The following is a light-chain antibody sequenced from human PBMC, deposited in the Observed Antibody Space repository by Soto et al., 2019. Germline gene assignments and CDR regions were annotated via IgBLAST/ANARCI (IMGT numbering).Light chain of an antibody. CDR1: QTVRDN. J-gene: IGKJ4*01. V-gene: IGKV3D-15*01. Sequence: EVVMTQSPATLSVSPGERATLPCRASQTVRDNLGWYQQKPGQPPRLIIYGATTRATGIPARFSGSGSGTEFTLTISSLQSEDFAVYYCQQYNNWPLTFGGGTKVDIK. CDR3: QQYNNWPLT. CDR2: GAT.